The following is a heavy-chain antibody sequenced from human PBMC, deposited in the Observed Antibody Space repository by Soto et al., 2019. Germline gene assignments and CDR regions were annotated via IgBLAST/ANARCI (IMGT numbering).Heavy chain of an antibody. V-gene: IGHV3-30-3*01. CDR2: ISYDGSNK. CDR1: GFTFSSYA. CDR3: ARDDYSNYYYYYYGMDV. D-gene: IGHD4-4*01. J-gene: IGHJ6*02. Sequence: GGSLRLSCAASGFTFSSYAMHWVRQAPGKGLEWVAVISYDGSNKYYADSVKGRFTISRDNSKNTLYLQMNSLRAEDTAVYYCARDDYSNYYYYYYGMDVWGQGTTVTVSS.